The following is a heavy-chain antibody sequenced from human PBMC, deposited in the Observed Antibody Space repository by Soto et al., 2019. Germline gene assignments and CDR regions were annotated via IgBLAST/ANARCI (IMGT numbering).Heavy chain of an antibody. D-gene: IGHD3-22*01. CDR2: INHSGST. CDR1: GGSFSGYY. J-gene: IGHJ4*02. CDR3: AREYYYDSSGYSTYFDY. V-gene: IGHV4-34*01. Sequence: SETLSLTCAVYGGSFSGYYWSWIRQPPGKGLEWIGEINHSGSTNYNPSPKSRVTISVDTSKNQFSLKLSSVTAADTAVYYCAREYYYDSSGYSTYFDYWGQGTLVTVSS.